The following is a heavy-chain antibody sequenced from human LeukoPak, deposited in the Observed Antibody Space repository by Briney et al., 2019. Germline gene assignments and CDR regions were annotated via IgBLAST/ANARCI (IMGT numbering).Heavy chain of an antibody. J-gene: IGHJ4*02. CDR1: GFTFSKYA. D-gene: IGHD3-22*01. V-gene: IGHV3-23*01. Sequence: GGSLRLSCAASGFTFSKYAISWVRQAPGKGLEWVSTISGNAAATYYGDSVKGRFTISRDNSRNTLYLQMNSLRAEDTAIYYCAKDRTHRRYYDSTGYYNQYDYWGQGALVTVSS. CDR3: AKDRTHRRYYDSTGYYNQYDY. CDR2: ISGNAAAT.